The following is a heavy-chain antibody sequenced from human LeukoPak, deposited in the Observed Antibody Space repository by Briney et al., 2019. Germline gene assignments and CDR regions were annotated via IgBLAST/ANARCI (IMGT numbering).Heavy chain of an antibody. Sequence: KPSETLSLTCAVYGGSLSAYYWRWIRQPPGEGLEWIGEINHSGSTNYNPSLKGRVTISVDRSKNQFSLKLSSVSAADTAVYYCARGTEGATYGEDFQHWGQGTLVTVSS. CDR3: ARGTEGATYGEDFQH. CDR2: INHSGST. J-gene: IGHJ1*01. D-gene: IGHD1-26*01. CDR1: GGSLSAYY. V-gene: IGHV4-34*01.